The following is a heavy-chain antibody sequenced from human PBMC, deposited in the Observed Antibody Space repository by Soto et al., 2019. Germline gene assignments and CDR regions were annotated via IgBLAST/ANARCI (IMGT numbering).Heavy chain of an antibody. D-gene: IGHD3-16*02. Sequence: QVQLVESGGGVVQPGRSLRLSCAASGFTFSSYGMHWVRQAPGKGLEWVAVIWYDGSNKYYADSVKGRFTISRDNSKNTLYLQMNSLRAEDTAVYYCAIGTRLMITFGGVIVRSLGNDYWGQGTLVTVSS. J-gene: IGHJ4*02. V-gene: IGHV3-33*01. CDR3: AIGTRLMITFGGVIVRSLGNDY. CDR1: GFTFSSYG. CDR2: IWYDGSNK.